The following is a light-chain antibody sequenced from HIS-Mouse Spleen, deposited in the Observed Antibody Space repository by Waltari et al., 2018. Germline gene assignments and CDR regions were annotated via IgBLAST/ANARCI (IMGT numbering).Light chain of an antibody. CDR3: CSYAGSSTFEV. J-gene: IGLJ2*01. Sequence: QSALTQPASLSGSPGQSITISCTGTSSDVGRYNLVSWYQQHPGKAPKPMIYEGSKRPSGVSNRFSGSKSGNTASLTISGLQAEDEADYYCCSYAGSSTFEVFGGGTKLTVL. V-gene: IGLV2-23*03. CDR1: SSDVGRYNL. CDR2: EGS.